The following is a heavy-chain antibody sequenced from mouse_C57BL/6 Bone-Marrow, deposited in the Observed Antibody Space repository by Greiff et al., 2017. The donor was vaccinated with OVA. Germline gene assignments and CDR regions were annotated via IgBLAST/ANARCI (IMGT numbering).Heavy chain of an antibody. V-gene: IGHV1-76*01. D-gene: IGHD2-4*01. J-gene: IGHJ3*01. CDR1: GYTFTDYY. CDR2: IYPGSGNT. Sequence: QVQLQQSGAELVRPGASVKLSCKASGYTFTDYYINWVKQRPGQGLEWIARIYPGSGNTYYNEKFKGKATLTAEKSSSTAYMQLSSLTSEDSAVYFCARSNYDYDKAYWGQGTLVTVSA. CDR3: ARSNYDYDKAY.